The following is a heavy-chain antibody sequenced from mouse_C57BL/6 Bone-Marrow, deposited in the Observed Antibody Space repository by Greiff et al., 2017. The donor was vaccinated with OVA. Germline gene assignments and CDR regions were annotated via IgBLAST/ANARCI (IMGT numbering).Heavy chain of an antibody. Sequence: VKLVESGAELVKPGASVKLSCKASGYTFTEYTIHWVKQRSGQGLEWIGWFYPGSGSIKYNEKFKDKATLTADKSSSTVYMELSRLTSEDSAVYFCARHEYYSNYRYYFDYWGQGTTLTVSS. CDR2: FYPGSGSI. D-gene: IGHD2-5*01. CDR1: GYTFTEYT. V-gene: IGHV1-62-2*01. J-gene: IGHJ2*01. CDR3: ARHEYYSNYRYYFDY.